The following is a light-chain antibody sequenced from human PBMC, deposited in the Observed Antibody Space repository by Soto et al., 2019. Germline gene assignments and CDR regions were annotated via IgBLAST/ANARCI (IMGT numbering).Light chain of an antibody. V-gene: IGLV2-14*03. CDR3: FSRPSSDTQVV. Sequence: QSALTQPASVSGSPGQSITISCTGTSSDIGYYDSVSWYQRHPDKAPKLIIYDVYSRPSGVSSRFSGPKSGNTASLTISGLQAEDEADYYCFSRPSSDTQVVFGGGTQLTVL. J-gene: IGLJ2*01. CDR1: SSDIGYYDS. CDR2: DVY.